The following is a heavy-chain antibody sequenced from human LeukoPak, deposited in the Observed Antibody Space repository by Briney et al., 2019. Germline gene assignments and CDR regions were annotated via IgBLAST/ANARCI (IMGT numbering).Heavy chain of an antibody. CDR1: GFSFSTYA. D-gene: IGHD3-22*01. Sequence: GGSLRLSCAASGFSFSTYAMHWVRQAPGKGLEWVAVISDDGSDKYYADSVKGRFTISRDNSKNTLYLQMSSLRAEDTAVYYCARDSGSGYYDSSGSFFDYWGQGTLVTVSS. CDR3: ARDSGSGYYDSSGSFFDY. J-gene: IGHJ4*02. V-gene: IGHV3-30*15. CDR2: ISDDGSDK.